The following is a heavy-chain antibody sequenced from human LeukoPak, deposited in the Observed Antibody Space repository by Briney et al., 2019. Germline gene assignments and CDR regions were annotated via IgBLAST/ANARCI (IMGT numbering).Heavy chain of an antibody. V-gene: IGHV4-39*01. Sequence: PSETLSLTCTVSGGSISSSSYYWGWIRQPPGKGLEWIGSIYYSGSTYYNPSLKSRVTISVDTSKNQFSLKLSSVTAADTAVYYCARLGADGDYGSYYYYYYMDVWGKGTTVTVSS. J-gene: IGHJ6*03. CDR2: IYYSGST. CDR1: GGSISSSSYY. CDR3: ARLGADGDYGSYYYYYYMDV. D-gene: IGHD4-17*01.